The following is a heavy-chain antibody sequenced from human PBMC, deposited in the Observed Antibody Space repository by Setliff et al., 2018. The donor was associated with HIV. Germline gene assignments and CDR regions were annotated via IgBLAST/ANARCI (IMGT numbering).Heavy chain of an antibody. CDR3: ARAQLPPTYIDV. D-gene: IGHD2-2*01. V-gene: IGHV4-34*01. CDR2: INHSGST. Sequence: PSETLSLTCAVYGESFNSYFWSWIRQPPGKGLEWIGQINHSGSTNYNPSLRSRVTISIGTSKKQVSLNVRSVTAADTAVYYCARAQLPPTYIDVWGSGTTVTVSS. CDR1: GESFNSYF. J-gene: IGHJ6*03.